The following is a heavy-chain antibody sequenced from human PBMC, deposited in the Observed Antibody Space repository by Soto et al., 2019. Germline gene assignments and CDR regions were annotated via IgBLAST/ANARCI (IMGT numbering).Heavy chain of an antibody. V-gene: IGHV1-8*01. D-gene: IGHD3-3*01. CDR2: MNPNSGNT. CDR1: GYTFTSYD. Sequence: GASVKVSCKASGYTFTSYDISWVRQATGQGLEWMGWMNPNSGNTGYAQKFQGRVTMTRNTSISTAYMELSSLRSEDTAVYYCARGPKSYYDFWSGYYTRQYYYYYYMDVWGKGTTVTVSS. CDR3: ARGPKSYYDFWSGYYTRQYYYYYYMDV. J-gene: IGHJ6*03.